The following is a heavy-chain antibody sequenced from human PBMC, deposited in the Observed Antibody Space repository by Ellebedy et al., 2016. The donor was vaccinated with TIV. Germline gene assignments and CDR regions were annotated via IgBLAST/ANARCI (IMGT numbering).Heavy chain of an antibody. Sequence: GESLKISCAASGFTFSRYAMNWVRQAPGKGLEWVSYISSSGSTIYYADSVKGRFTISRDNAKNTLYLQMNSLRAEDTAVYYCARDLSATGFDYWGQGTLVTVSS. V-gene: IGHV3-48*04. J-gene: IGHJ4*02. CDR1: GFTFSRYA. CDR2: ISSSGSTI. CDR3: ARDLSATGFDY. D-gene: IGHD5-12*01.